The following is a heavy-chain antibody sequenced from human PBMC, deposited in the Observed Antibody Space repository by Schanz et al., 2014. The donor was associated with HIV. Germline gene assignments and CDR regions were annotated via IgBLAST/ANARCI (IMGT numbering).Heavy chain of an antibody. J-gene: IGHJ6*02. CDR3: ASGRRSGIGWRMDV. CDR2: FNVMLSKI. CDR1: GGTFINYA. V-gene: IGHV1-69*01. Sequence: QVQLVQSGAEVPKPGSSVKVFCRASGGTFINYAFSWVRQAPGQGLEWIGHFNVMLSKINSAQKFQGRVSMTADPSTNTAYMEMRGLRFEDTAVYYCASGRRSGIGWRMDVWGQGTTVSVSS. D-gene: IGHD6-19*01.